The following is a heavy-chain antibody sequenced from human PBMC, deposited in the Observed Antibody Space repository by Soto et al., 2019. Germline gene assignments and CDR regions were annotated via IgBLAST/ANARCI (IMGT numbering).Heavy chain of an antibody. CDR2: ICYSGDT. Sequence: SETLSLTCAVSGGSISSINICWGWVRQPPGEGLEWIATICYSGDTYYNPSLKSRVTTSVXXXXXXXXXXXXXXXXXDTAVYFCTLRDEVTSYYINHWGRGMLVTVSS. CDR1: GGSISSINIC. J-gene: IGHJ4*02. CDR3: TLRDEVTSYYINH. D-gene: IGHD2-21*02. V-gene: IGHV4-39*01.